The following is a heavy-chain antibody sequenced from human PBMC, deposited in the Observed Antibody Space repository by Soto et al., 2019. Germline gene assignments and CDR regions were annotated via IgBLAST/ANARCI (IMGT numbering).Heavy chain of an antibody. J-gene: IGHJ4*02. CDR2: ISAHKGNT. Sequence: QVHLVQSGAEVKKPGASVKVSGKGSGYAFTTYGITWGRQAPGQGLEWMGWISAHKGNTNYAKKLQGRVTVTRDTSTSTAYMELRSLRSDDTAAYYCARGRYGDYWGQGALVTVSS. V-gene: IGHV1-18*01. D-gene: IGHD1-1*01. CDR1: GYAFTTYG. CDR3: ARGRYGDY.